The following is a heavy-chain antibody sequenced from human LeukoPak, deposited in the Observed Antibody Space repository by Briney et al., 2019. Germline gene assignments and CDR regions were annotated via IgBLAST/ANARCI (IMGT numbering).Heavy chain of an antibody. CDR1: GFTFSSYA. V-gene: IGHV3-23*01. CDR2: ISGSGGST. Sequence: PGGSLRLSCAASGFTFSSYAMSWVRQAPGKGLEWVSAISGSGGSTYYADSVKGRFTISRDNSKNTLYLQMNSLRAEDTVVYYCAKGDSSGWFGPYYFDYWGQGTLVTVSS. D-gene: IGHD6-19*01. CDR3: AKGDSSGWFGPYYFDY. J-gene: IGHJ4*02.